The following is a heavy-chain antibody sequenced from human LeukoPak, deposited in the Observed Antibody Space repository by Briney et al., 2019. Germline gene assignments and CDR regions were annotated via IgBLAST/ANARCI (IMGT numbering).Heavy chain of an antibody. V-gene: IGHV3-74*01. J-gene: IGHJ4*02. Sequence: PGGSLRLSCAASGFTFSNYWMHWVRQAPGKGLVWVSRINSDGSSTSYADSVKGRFTISRDNAKNTLYLQMNSLRAEDTAVYSCARGGVYSSSAPDYWGQGTLVTVSS. CDR2: INSDGSST. CDR3: ARGGVYSSSAPDY. CDR1: GFTFSNYW. D-gene: IGHD6-6*01.